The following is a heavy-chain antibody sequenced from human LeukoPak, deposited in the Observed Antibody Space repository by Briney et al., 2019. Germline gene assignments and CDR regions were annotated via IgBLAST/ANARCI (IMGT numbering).Heavy chain of an antibody. V-gene: IGHV4-30-4*01. CDR1: GDSISGADYY. Sequence: SRTLSLTCTVSGDSISGADYYWSWIRQPPGKGLEWIAYVYYSGSTYYNPSLKSRLTISVDTSKNQFSLKLNSVTAADTAVYYCARGGGGSSTVTTYWFDPWGQGALVTVSS. CDR3: ARGGGGSSTVTTYWFDP. J-gene: IGHJ5*02. CDR2: VYYSGST. D-gene: IGHD4-17*01.